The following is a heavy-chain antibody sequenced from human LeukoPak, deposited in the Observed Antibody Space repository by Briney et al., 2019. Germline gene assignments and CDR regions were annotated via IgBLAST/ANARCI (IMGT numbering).Heavy chain of an antibody. D-gene: IGHD1-26*01. Sequence: PGGSLRLSCAASGFTFGDYYMSWIRQAPGKGLEWVSYISSSGTTIHYADSVKGRFTISRDNAKTSLYLQMNALRAEDTAVYYCARVRGSYCSDYWGQGTLVTVSS. CDR3: ARVRGSYCSDY. V-gene: IGHV3-11*04. CDR1: GFTFGDYY. CDR2: ISSSGTTI. J-gene: IGHJ4*02.